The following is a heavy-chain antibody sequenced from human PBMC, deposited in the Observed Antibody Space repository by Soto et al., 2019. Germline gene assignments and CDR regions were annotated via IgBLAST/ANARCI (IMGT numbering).Heavy chain of an antibody. Sequence: SETLSLTCTVSGGSISSSSYYWGWIRQPPGKGLEWIGSIYYSGSTYYNPSLKSRVTISVDTSKNQFSLKLSSVTAADTAVYYCARVMPISSAVPGNYFDYWGQGTLVTVSS. CDR1: GGSISSSSYY. V-gene: IGHV4-39*07. J-gene: IGHJ4*02. CDR2: IYYSGST. CDR3: ARVMPISSAVPGNYFDY. D-gene: IGHD2-2*01.